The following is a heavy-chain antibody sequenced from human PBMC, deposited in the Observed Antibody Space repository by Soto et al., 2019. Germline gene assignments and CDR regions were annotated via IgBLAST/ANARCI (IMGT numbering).Heavy chain of an antibody. CDR2: INPSAQLR. J-gene: IGHJ4*02. V-gene: IGHV1-69*09. CDR3: ARMKLASLDH. Sequence: QGVLLQSGTEVKRPGSSVKGSCNASGVPFNSYGFAGVRQAPVRGLEGVGRINPSAQLRNYEQSLQGRVNITANTSTTTAYMELSGLTSEDTAVYYCARMKLASLDHWGQGTLVTVSS. CDR1: GVPFNSYG.